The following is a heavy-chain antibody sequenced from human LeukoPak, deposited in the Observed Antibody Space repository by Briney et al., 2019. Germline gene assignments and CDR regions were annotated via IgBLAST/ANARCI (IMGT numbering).Heavy chain of an antibody. CDR2: ISAYNGNT. J-gene: IGHJ4*02. D-gene: IGHD3-10*01. V-gene: IGHV1-18*01. CDR3: ARGHWEGSGSYYHDQDS. CDR1: SYTFTTYG. Sequence: ASVKVSCKASSYTFTTYGITWVRQAPGQGLEWMGWISAYNGNTNYAQKFQGRVTLTTDTSTSTAYMELRSLRSDDTAVYYCARGHWEGSGSYYHDQDSWGQGTLVTVSS.